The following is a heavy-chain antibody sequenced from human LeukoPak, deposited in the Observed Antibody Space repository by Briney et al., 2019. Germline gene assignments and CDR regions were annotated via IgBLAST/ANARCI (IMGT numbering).Heavy chain of an antibody. V-gene: IGHV4-4*07. CDR1: GGSIISYY. D-gene: IGHD3-3*01. J-gene: IGHJ3*02. CDR3: ARDQVFGVAHHDTFDI. CDR2: IYTSGST. Sequence: KSSETLSLTCTVSGGSIISYYWSWIRQPAGKGLEWIGRIYTSGSTNYNPSLKSRVTISVDKSKNQFSLKLSSVTAAATAVYYCARDQVFGVAHHDTFDIWGQGTMVTVSS.